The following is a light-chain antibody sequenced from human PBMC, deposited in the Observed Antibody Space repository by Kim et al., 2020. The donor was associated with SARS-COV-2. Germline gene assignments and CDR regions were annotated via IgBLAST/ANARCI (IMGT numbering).Light chain of an antibody. J-gene: IGLJ3*02. CDR1: SLRIFY. CDR2: AKD. CDR3: NSRDNSGNRVL. V-gene: IGLV3-19*01. Sequence: SSELTQDPAVSVALEQTVRITCQGDSLRIFYASWYQQKPGQAPVLVIYAKDNRPSGIPDRFSGSSSGDTASLTITGAQAEDEADYYCNSRDNSGNRVLFGGGTQLTVL.